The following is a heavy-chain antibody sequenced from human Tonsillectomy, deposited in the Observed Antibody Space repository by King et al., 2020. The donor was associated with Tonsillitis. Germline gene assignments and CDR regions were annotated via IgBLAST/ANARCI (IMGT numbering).Heavy chain of an antibody. Sequence: VQLVESGGGVVQPGRSLRLSCAASGFTFSSYAMHWVRQAPGKGLEWVAVISYDGSNKYYADSVKGRFTSSRDNSKNTLYLQMNSLRAEDTAVYYCARDRGKLDYYYYYMDVWGKGTTVTVSS. CDR3: ARDRGKLDYYYYYMDV. J-gene: IGHJ6*03. V-gene: IGHV3-30*01. CDR1: GFTFSSYA. CDR2: ISYDGSNK. D-gene: IGHD1-1*01.